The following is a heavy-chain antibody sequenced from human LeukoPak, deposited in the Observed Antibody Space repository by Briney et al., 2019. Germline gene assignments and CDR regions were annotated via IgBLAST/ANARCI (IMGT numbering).Heavy chain of an antibody. Sequence: SETLSLTCAVYGGPFSGYYWSWIRQPPGKGLEWIGEINHSGSTNYNPSLKSRVTISVDTSKNQFSLKLSSVTAADTAVYYCARLEGGNYAPTGDYWGQGTLVTVSS. CDR1: GGPFSGYY. J-gene: IGHJ4*02. CDR3: ARLEGGNYAPTGDY. V-gene: IGHV4-34*01. D-gene: IGHD4-4*01. CDR2: INHSGST.